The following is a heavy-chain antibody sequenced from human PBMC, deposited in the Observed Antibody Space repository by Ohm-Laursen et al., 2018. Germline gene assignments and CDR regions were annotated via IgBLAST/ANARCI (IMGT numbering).Heavy chain of an antibody. J-gene: IGHJ4*02. V-gene: IGHV4-59*08. Sequence: SETLSLTCTVSGGSSSSYYWSWIRQPPGKGLEWIGYIYYSGITSYNPSLKSRVTISVDTSKNQFSLKRSSVTAADTAVYYCATTYYYGSYFDYWGQGTLVTVSS. D-gene: IGHD3-10*01. CDR3: ATTYYYGSYFDY. CDR1: GGSSSSYY. CDR2: IYYSGIT.